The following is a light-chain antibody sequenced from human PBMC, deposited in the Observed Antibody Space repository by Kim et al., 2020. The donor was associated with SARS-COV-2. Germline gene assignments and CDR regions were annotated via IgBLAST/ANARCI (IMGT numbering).Light chain of an antibody. J-gene: IGKJ5*01. CDR2: DAS. CDR1: QSVGSF. CDR3: QHRSNWPGT. V-gene: IGKV3-11*01. Sequence: LSPGERAALSCRASQSVGSFLAWYQQIPGQAPRLLIYDASNRAAGIPDRFSDRGSGTDFTLTISSLEPEDFAVYYCQHRSNWPGTFGQGTRLEIK.